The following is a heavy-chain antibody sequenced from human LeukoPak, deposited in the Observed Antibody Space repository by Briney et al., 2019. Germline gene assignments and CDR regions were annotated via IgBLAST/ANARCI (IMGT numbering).Heavy chain of an antibody. J-gene: IGHJ4*02. Sequence: SETLSLTCAVSGGSISSGGYSWSWIRQPPGKGLEWIGYIYHSGSTYYNPSLKSRVTISVDRSKNQFSLKLSSVTAADTAVYYCARGLVGATRMDYFDYWGQGTLVTVSS. CDR3: ARGLVGATRMDYFDY. D-gene: IGHD1-26*01. CDR1: GGSISSGGYS. V-gene: IGHV4-30-2*01. CDR2: IYHSGST.